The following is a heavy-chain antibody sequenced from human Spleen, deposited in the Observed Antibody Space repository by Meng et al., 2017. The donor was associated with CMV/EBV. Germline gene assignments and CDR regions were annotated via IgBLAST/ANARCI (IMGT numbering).Heavy chain of an antibody. CDR3: AAGTGRTDFDY. Sequence: GESLKISCVVSGFTFSDAWMSWVRQAPGKGLERVGRVKTKTDGGTTDYAAPVKGRFIISRDDSKNTVSLQMNSLKSDDTAVYYCAAGTGRTDFDYWGRGTLVTVSS. D-gene: IGHD1-1*01. CDR1: GFTFSDAW. CDR2: VKTKTDGGTT. J-gene: IGHJ4*02. V-gene: IGHV3-15*01.